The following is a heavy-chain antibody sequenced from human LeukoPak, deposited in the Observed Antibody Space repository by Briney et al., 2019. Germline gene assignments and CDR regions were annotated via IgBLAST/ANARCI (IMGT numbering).Heavy chain of an antibody. CDR1: GFTFSSYS. J-gene: IGHJ3*02. V-gene: IGHV3-21*01. CDR3: ASDTNFGVVNDAFDI. D-gene: IGHD3-3*01. CDR2: ISSSSSYI. Sequence: GGSLRLSCAASGFTFSSYSINWVRQAPGKGLEWVSSISSSSSYIYYADSLKGRFTISRDNARNSLYLQMNSLRAEDTAVYYCASDTNFGVVNDAFDIWGQGTMVTVSS.